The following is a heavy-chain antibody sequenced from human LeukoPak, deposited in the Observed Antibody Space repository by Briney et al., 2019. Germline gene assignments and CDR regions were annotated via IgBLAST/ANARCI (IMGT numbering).Heavy chain of an antibody. CDR1: GYTFTSYA. D-gene: IGHD4-17*01. V-gene: IGHV1-3*01. J-gene: IGHJ3*02. CDR2: INAGNGNT. CDR3: ARDRSGMDYGDYEHAFDI. Sequence: GASVKVSCRASGYTFTSYAMHWVRQAPGQRLEWMGWINAGNGNTKYSQKFQGRVTITRDTSASTAYMELSSLRSEDTAVYYCARDRSGMDYGDYEHAFDIWGQGTMVTVSS.